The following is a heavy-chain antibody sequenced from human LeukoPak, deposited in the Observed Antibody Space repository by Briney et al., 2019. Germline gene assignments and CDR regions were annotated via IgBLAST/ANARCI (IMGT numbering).Heavy chain of an antibody. Sequence: ASVKVSCKASGYTFTSYYMHWVRQAPGQGLEWMGIINPSGGSTSYAQKFQGRVTMTRDTFTSTVYMELSSLRSEDTAVYYCARDRIQLDRYYYYGMDVWGQGTTVTVSS. CDR3: ARDRIQLDRYYYYGMDV. J-gene: IGHJ6*02. CDR1: GYTFTSYY. D-gene: IGHD5-18*01. CDR2: INPSGGST. V-gene: IGHV1-46*01.